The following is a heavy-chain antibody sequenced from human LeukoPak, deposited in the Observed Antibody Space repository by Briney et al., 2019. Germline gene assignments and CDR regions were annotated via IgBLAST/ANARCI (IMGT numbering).Heavy chain of an antibody. V-gene: IGHV3-33*08. D-gene: IGHD5-24*01. CDR2: VWSDGTNK. Sequence: GGSLRLSCAASGFTFSSYAMHWVRQAPGKGLEWVAVVWSDGTNKYYADSVKGRFTISRDNSKNTLSLQMNSLRAEDTAVYYCARERPIITYFDYWGQGTLVTVSS. J-gene: IGHJ4*02. CDR1: GFTFSSYA. CDR3: ARERPIITYFDY.